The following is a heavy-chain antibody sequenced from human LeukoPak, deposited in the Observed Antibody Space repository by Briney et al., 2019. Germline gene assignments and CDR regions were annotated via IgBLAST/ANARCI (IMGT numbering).Heavy chain of an antibody. CDR1: GFTFSSYG. D-gene: IGHD6-19*01. V-gene: IGHV3-33*01. J-gene: IGHJ4*02. CDR2: LWYDGSNK. CDR3: ARDLSAVAVDY. Sequence: PGRSLRLSCAASGFTFSSYGMHWVRQAPGKGLEWVAVLWYDGSNKYYADSVKGRFTISRDNSKNTLYLQMNSLRGEDTAVYYCARDLSAVAVDYWGQGTLVTVS.